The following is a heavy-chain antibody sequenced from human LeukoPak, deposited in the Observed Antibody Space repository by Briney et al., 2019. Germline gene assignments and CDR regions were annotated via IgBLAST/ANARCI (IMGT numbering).Heavy chain of an antibody. V-gene: IGHV4-30-4*01. D-gene: IGHD4-17*01. J-gene: IGHJ4*02. CDR3: ARGMAVTTDVDY. CDR1: GGSISSGDYY. Sequence: PSQTLSLTCTVSGGSISSGDYYWSWIRQPPGKDLEWIGYIYYSGSTYYNPSLKSRVTISVDTSKNQFSLKLSSVTAADTAVYYCARGMAVTTDVDYWGQGTLVTVSS. CDR2: IYYSGST.